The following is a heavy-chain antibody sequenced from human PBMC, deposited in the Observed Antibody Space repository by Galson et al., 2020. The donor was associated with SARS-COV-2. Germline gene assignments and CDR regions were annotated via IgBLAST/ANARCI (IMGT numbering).Heavy chain of an antibody. J-gene: IGHJ3*02. V-gene: IGHV3-9*01. D-gene: IGHD4-17*01. Sequence: GGSLRLSCAASGFTFDDYAMHWVRQAPGKGLEWVSGISWNSGSIGYADSVKGRFTISRDNAKNSLYLQMNSLRAEDTALYYCAKMDYGDLEPDAFDIWGQGTMVTVSS. CDR3: AKMDYGDLEPDAFDI. CDR2: ISWNSGSI. CDR1: GFTFDDYA.